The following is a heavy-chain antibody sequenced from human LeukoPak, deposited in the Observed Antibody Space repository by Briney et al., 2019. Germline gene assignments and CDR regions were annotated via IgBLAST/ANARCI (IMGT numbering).Heavy chain of an antibody. CDR2: INAGNGNT. D-gene: IGHD3-9*01. CDR1: GCSFSTYA. Sequence: EASVKVSCKASGCSFSTYAIQWVRQAPGQGLEWMGWINAGNGNTKYSQKFQGRVTISRDTSASTVYMELSSLRSEDTAVYYCAREHDTLTGMSFDYWGQGTLVTVSS. J-gene: IGHJ4*02. CDR3: AREHDTLTGMSFDY. V-gene: IGHV1-3*01.